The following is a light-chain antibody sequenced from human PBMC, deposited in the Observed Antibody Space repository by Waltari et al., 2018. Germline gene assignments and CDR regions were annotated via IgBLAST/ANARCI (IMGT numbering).Light chain of an antibody. Sequence: EIVLTQSPATLSLSPGERATLSGRASQSVSSYLAWYQQQPGQAPRLLIYDASNRATGIPARFSGSGSGTDFTLTISSLEPEDFAVYYCQQRSSWPLTFGQGTKVEIK. J-gene: IGKJ1*01. CDR3: QQRSSWPLT. V-gene: IGKV3-11*01. CDR1: QSVSSY. CDR2: DAS.